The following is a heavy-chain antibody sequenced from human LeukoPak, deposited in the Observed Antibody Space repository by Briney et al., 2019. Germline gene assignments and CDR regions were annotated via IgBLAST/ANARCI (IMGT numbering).Heavy chain of an antibody. CDR1: GFTFSSYA. CDR2: ISGSGGST. J-gene: IGHJ2*01. D-gene: IGHD3-22*01. CDR3: AKVGIRISLIVVVFTTADDWYFDL. Sequence: GGSLRLSCAASGFTFSSYAMSWARQAPGKGLEWVSAISGSGGSTYYADSVKGRFTISRDNSKNTLYLQMDSLRAEDTAVYYCAKVGIRISLIVVVFTTADDWYFDLWGRGTLVTVSS. V-gene: IGHV3-23*01.